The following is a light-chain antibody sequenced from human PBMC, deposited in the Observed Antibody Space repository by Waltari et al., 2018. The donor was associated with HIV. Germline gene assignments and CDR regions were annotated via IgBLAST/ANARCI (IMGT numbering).Light chain of an antibody. CDR1: TLGDQY. Sequence: SDALTRPPSVSVYPGQTPSITCPGVTLGDQYVCWYQQKPGQSPVRVIYQDEQRPPGIPERCSGSNSGNTATLTISGTQARDEADYYCQAWDSSTEVFGGGTKLTV. CDR2: QDE. CDR3: QAWDSSTEV. J-gene: IGLJ2*01. V-gene: IGLV3-1*01.